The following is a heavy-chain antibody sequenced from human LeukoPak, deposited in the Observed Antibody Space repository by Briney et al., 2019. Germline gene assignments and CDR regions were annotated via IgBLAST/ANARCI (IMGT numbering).Heavy chain of an antibody. CDR1: GYTFTSYA. CDR3: ARDSYGDYRSPFDY. V-gene: IGHV7-4-1*02. Sequence: GASVKVSCKASGYTFTSYAMNWVRQAPGQGLEWMGWINTNTGNPTYAQGFTGRFVFSLDTSVSTAYLQISSLKAEDTAVYYCARDSYGDYRSPFDYWGQGTLVTVSS. J-gene: IGHJ4*02. CDR2: INTNTGNP. D-gene: IGHD4-17*01.